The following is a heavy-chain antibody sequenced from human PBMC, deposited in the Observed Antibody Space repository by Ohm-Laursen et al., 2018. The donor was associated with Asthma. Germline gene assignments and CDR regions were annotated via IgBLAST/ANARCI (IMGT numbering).Heavy chain of an antibody. Sequence: GTLSLTCTVSGGSVSSGSYYWSWIRQPPGKGLEWIGYIYYSGSTNYNPSLKSRVTISVDTSKNQFSLKLGSVTAADTAVYYCARGPMHDYYFDTWGQGTLVTVSS. V-gene: IGHV4-61*01. CDR1: GGSVSSGSYY. CDR2: IYYSGST. CDR3: ARGPMHDYYFDT. D-gene: IGHD1-1*01. J-gene: IGHJ4*02.